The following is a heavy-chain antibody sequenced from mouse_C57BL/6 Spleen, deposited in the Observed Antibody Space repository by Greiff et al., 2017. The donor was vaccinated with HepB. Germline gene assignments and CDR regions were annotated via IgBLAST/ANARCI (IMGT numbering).Heavy chain of an antibody. CDR3: ARERTGYFDY. Sequence: EVMLVESGGGLVKPGGSLKLSCAASGFTFSDYGMHWVRQAPEKGLEWVAYISSGSSTIYYADTVKGRFTISRDNAKNTLFLQMTRLRSEDTAMYYCARERTGYFDYWGQGTTLTVSS. V-gene: IGHV5-17*01. J-gene: IGHJ2*01. CDR1: GFTFSDYG. D-gene: IGHD4-1*01. CDR2: ISSGSSTI.